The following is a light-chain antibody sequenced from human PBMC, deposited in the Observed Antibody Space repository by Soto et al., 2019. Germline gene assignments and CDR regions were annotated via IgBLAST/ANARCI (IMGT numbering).Light chain of an antibody. CDR2: GAS. V-gene: IGKV3-20*01. Sequence: EIVLTQSPGTLSLSPGERATLSCRASQSVSNTYLAWYQQKAGQAPRLLIYGASSRATGIPDRFSGTGSGTYFTLNTTRLEPEDVAVYYCQQYGGSPLVTFGGGTKVEI. CDR1: QSVSNTY. J-gene: IGKJ4*01. CDR3: QQYGGSPLVT.